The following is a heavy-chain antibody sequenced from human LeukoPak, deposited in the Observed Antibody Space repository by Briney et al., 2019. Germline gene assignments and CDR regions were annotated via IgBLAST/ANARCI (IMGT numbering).Heavy chain of an antibody. CDR1: GYSISSGYY. D-gene: IGHD5-24*01. V-gene: IGHV4-38-2*02. CDR2: IYHSGST. Sequence: SETLSLTCTVSGYSISSGYYWGWIRPPPGKGLEWIGSIYHSGSTYYNPSLKSRVTISVDTSKNQFSLKLSSVTAADTAVYYCARGDGYNPYWYFDLWGRGTLVTGSS. CDR3: ARGDGYNPYWYFDL. J-gene: IGHJ2*01.